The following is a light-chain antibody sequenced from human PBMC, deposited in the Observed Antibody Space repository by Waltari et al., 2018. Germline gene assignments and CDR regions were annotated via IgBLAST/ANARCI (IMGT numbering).Light chain of an antibody. CDR2: WAS. Sequence: DIVLAQSPNSLSVALGERATVHCKSIQTVLYSSHNKNYLALDHQKPGQPPKLLIYWASTRESGVPDRFSGSGSGTDFTLTISSLQAEDVAVYYCQQFYSAPYTFGQGTKLEIK. CDR3: QQFYSAPYT. CDR1: QTVLYSSHNKNY. V-gene: IGKV4-1*01. J-gene: IGKJ2*01.